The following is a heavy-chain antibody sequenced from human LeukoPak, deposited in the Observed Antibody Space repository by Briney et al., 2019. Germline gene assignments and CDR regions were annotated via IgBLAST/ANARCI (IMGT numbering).Heavy chain of an antibody. CDR3: AQSGGYDDY. D-gene: IGHD5-12*01. V-gene: IGHV3-9*01. J-gene: IGHJ4*02. CDR1: GFTFDDYA. Sequence: GGSVRLSCAASGFTFDDYAMHWVRQAPGKGLEWVSGISWNSGSIGYADSVKGRFTISRDNAKNSLYLQMNSLRAEDTALYYCAQSGGYDDYWGQGTLVTVSS. CDR2: ISWNSGSI.